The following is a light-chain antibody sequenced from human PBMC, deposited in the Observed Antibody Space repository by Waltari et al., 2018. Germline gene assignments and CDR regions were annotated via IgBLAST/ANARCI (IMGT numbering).Light chain of an antibody. Sequence: QSALTKPASVSGSPGQSITISCSGTDSDVGASDFVSWYQQHPGKAPHLIIYEVSNRPSGISNRFSASKAGNMASLTISGLQAEDEADYYCSSYTTSSAPGVFGTGTRVTVL. CDR3: SSYTTSSAPGV. V-gene: IGLV2-14*01. J-gene: IGLJ1*01. CDR2: EVS. CDR1: DSDVGASDF.